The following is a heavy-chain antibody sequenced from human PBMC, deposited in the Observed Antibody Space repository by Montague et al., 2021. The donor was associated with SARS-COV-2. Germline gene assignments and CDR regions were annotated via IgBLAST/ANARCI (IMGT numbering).Heavy chain of an antibody. D-gene: IGHD3-10*01. Sequence: TLSLTCTVSGGSISSGGYYWSWLRQHPGKGLEWIVYIYYSGSTYYTPSLQSRVTISVATSKNQFSLKLSSVTAADTAVYYCVRARRGGGSGSYFEILVNGFDLWGQGTMVTVSS. CDR2: IYYSGST. CDR1: GGSISSGGYY. V-gene: IGHV4-31*03. CDR3: VRARRGGGSGSYFEILVNGFDL. J-gene: IGHJ5*02.